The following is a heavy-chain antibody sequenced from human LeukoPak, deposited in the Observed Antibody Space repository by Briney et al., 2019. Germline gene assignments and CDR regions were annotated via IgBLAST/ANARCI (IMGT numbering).Heavy chain of an antibody. Sequence: GGSLRLSCAASGFTFSSYSMNWVRQAPGKGLEWVSSISSSTIYIYYADSVQGRFTISRDNAKNSLYLQMNSLGAEDTAVYYCAKGRDYGDPSYYFDYWGQGTLVTVSS. CDR1: GFTFSSYS. CDR2: ISSSTIYI. D-gene: IGHD4-17*01. CDR3: AKGRDYGDPSYYFDY. V-gene: IGHV3-21*01. J-gene: IGHJ4*02.